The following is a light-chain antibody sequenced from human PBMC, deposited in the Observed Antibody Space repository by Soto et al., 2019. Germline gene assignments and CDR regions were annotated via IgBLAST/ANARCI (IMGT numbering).Light chain of an antibody. CDR1: QSLVHSDGIAY. CDR3: MPGTHWPIT. CDR2: KVS. J-gene: IGKJ5*01. Sequence: DVVMTQSPLSVPVTVGQPASVSCRSNQSLVHSDGIAYFSRCQQRPGRSPRRLMYKVSNRDSGVPARFSGIGSGTDFALKISRVEAEDVGVYYCMPGTHWPITFGQGTRLEIK. V-gene: IGKV2-30*02.